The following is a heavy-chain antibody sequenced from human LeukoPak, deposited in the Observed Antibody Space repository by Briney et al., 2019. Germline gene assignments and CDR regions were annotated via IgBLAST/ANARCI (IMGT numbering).Heavy chain of an antibody. D-gene: IGHD6-13*01. V-gene: IGHV4-4*07. J-gene: IGHJ4*02. CDR3: ARQIASAGTAGFDF. Sequence: SETLSLTCTVSGGSISSYYWSWIRQPAGKGLEWIGRTYSTGSANYNPSLKSRVTMSVDTSKNQFSLRLRSVTAADTAVYYCARQIASAGTAGFDFWGQGALVTVSS. CDR2: TYSTGSA. CDR1: GGSISSYY.